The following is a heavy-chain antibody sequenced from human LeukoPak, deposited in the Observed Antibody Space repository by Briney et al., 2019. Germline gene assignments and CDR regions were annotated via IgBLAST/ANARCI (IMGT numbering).Heavy chain of an antibody. CDR1: GFPFSGYW. V-gene: IGHV3-7*01. J-gene: IGHJ4*02. Sequence: QPGGSLRLXCAASGFPFSGYWMEWVRRAPGKGMEWVANINQDGSTQYYAASVKGRFTISRDNAKSSLYLQMNILRAEDTAVYYCSRSLDYLGQGALVTVSS. CDR3: SRSLDY. CDR2: INQDGSTQ.